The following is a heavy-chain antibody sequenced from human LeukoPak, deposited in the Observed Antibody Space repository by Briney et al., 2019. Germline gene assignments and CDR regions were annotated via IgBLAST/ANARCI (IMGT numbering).Heavy chain of an antibody. V-gene: IGHV4-59*08. Sequence: SETLSLTCTVSGGSVSSDYWNWIRQPPGKGLEWIGYIHNNGNTNDNPSLKSRVTISMDASKNQFSLRLSSVTAADTALYYCARRSTYGFFDYWGQGTLVTVSS. J-gene: IGHJ4*02. CDR3: ARRSTYGFFDY. CDR2: IHNNGNT. CDR1: GGSVSSDY. D-gene: IGHD4-17*01.